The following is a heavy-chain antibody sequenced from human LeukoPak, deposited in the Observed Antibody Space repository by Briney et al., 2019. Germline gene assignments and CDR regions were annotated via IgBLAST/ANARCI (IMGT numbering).Heavy chain of an antibody. V-gene: IGHV1-8*01. CDR1: GYTFTSYD. CDR2: MNPNSGNT. D-gene: IGHD5-12*01. J-gene: IGHJ4*02. CDR3: ARGRGVDIVATIIGY. Sequence: GASVKVSCKASGYTFTSYDINWVRQPPGQGLEWMGWMNPNSGNTGYAQKFQGRVTMTRNTSISTAYMELSSLRSEDTAVYYCARGRGVDIVATIIGYWGQGTLVTVSS.